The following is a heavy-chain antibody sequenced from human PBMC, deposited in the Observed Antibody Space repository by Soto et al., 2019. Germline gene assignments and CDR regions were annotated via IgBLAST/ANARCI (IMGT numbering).Heavy chain of an antibody. CDR1: GGSFSGYY. V-gene: IGHV4-34*01. J-gene: IGHJ5*02. Sequence: SETLSLTCAVYGGSFSGYYWSWIRQLPGKGLEWIGEINHSGSTNYNPSLKSRVTISVDTSKNQFSLKLSSVTAADTAVYYCARGPTLGYCTNGVCYSFVPWGQGTLVTVST. CDR2: INHSGST. D-gene: IGHD2-8*01. CDR3: ARGPTLGYCTNGVCYSFVP.